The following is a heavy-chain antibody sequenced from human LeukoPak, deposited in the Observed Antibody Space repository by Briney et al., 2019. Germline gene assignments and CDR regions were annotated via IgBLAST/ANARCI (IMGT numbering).Heavy chain of an antibody. V-gene: IGHV4-34*01. Sequence: SETLSLTCAVHGGSFSGYYWSWIRQPPGKGLEWIGEINHSRSTNYNPSLKSRVTISVDTSKNQFSLKLSSVTAADTAVYYCARGRRQNFDYWGQGTLVTVSS. CDR3: ARGRRQNFDY. CDR2: INHSRST. D-gene: IGHD1-1*01. J-gene: IGHJ4*02. CDR1: GGSFSGYY.